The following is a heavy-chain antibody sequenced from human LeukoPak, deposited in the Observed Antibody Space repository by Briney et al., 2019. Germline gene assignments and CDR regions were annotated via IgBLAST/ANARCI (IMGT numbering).Heavy chain of an antibody. CDR2: ISGSGGST. CDR1: GFTFSSYA. J-gene: IGHJ6*04. V-gene: IGHV3-23*01. D-gene: IGHD3-3*01. Sequence: GGSLRLSCAASGFTFSSYAMSWVRQAPGKGLEWVSAISGSGGSTYYADSVKGRFTISRDNSKNTLYLQMNSLRAEDTAVYYCAKDGVTIFGVVTNPPEIWGKGTTVTVSS. CDR3: AKDGVTIFGVVTNPPEI.